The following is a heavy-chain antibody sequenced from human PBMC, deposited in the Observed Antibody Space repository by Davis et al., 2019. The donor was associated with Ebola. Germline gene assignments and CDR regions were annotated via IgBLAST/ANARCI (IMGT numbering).Heavy chain of an antibody. D-gene: IGHD3-10*01. CDR3: AHRLGRFGEWNFDY. J-gene: IGHJ4*02. CDR2: IYWDDDK. Sequence: SGPTLVKPTQTLTLTCTFSGFSLSTSGMGVGWILQPPGKALEWLALIYWDDDKRYRPSLKSRLTITKDTSKNQVVLTMINMDPVDTATYYCAHRLGRFGEWNFDYWGLGTLVTVSS. CDR1: GFSLSTSGMG. V-gene: IGHV2-5*02.